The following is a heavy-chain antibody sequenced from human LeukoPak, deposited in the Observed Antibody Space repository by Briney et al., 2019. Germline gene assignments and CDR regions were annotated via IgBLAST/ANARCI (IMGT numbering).Heavy chain of an antibody. V-gene: IGHV3-30*02. J-gene: IGHJ6*03. CDR1: GFTFSSYG. Sequence: HPGGSLRLSCAASGFTFSSYGMHWVRQAPGKGLEWVAFIRYDGSNKYYADSVKGRFTISRDNSKNTLYLQMNSLRAEDTAVYYCANNEYSSSSYYYYMDVWGKGTTVTVSS. CDR2: IRYDGSNK. CDR3: ANNEYSSSSYYYYMDV. D-gene: IGHD6-6*01.